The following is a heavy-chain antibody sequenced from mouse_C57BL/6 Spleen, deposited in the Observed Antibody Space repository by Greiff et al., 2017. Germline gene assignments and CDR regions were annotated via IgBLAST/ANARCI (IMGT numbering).Heavy chain of an antibody. V-gene: IGHV1-26*01. CDR1: GYTFTDYY. J-gene: IGHJ2*01. D-gene: IGHD1-1*01. Sequence: EVQLQQSGPELVKPGASVKISCKASGYTFTDYYMNWVKQSHGKSLEWIGDINPNNGGTSYNQKFKGKATLTVDKSSSTAYMELRSLTSEDSAVYYCARLREFDYWGQGTTLTVSS. CDR2: INPNNGGT. CDR3: ARLREFDY.